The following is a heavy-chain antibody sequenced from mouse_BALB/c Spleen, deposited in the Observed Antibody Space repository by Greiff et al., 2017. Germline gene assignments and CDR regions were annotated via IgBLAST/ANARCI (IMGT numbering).Heavy chain of an antibody. J-gene: IGHJ3*01. CDR2: ISSGGST. CDR1: GFTFSSYA. CDR3: ARGGGNRY. V-gene: IGHV5-6-5*01. Sequence: EVHLVESGGGLVKPGGSLKLSCAASGFTFSSYAMSWVRQTPEKRLEWVASISSGGSTYYPDSVKGRFTISRDNARNILYLQMSSLRSEDTAMYYCARGGGNRYWGQGTLVTVSA. D-gene: IGHD1-1*02.